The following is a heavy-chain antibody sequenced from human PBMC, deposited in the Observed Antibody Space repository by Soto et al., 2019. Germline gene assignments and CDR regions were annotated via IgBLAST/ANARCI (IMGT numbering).Heavy chain of an antibody. V-gene: IGHV3-53*01. D-gene: IGHD3-3*01. Sequence: GGSLRLSCAASGFTVSSNYMSWVRQAPGKGLEWVSVIYSGGSTYYADSVKGRFTISRDNSKNTLYLQMNSLRAEDTAVYYCASGMVNDFWSGYRVGAQGPTVTASS. CDR3: ASGMVNDFWSGYRV. CDR2: IYSGGST. J-gene: IGHJ6*02. CDR1: GFTVSSNY.